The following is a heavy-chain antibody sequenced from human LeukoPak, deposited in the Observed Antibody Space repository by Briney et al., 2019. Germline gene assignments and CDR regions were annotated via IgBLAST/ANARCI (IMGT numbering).Heavy chain of an antibody. J-gene: IGHJ6*02. Sequence: GGSLRLSCAASGFTFSSYGMHWVCQAPGKGLEWVAVISYDGSNKYYADSVKGRFTISRDNSKNTLYLQMNSLRAEDTAVYYCAKPLYPRRNCSGGSCYSPSWDYYYGMDVWGQGTTVTVSS. D-gene: IGHD2-15*01. CDR3: AKPLYPRRNCSGGSCYSPSWDYYYGMDV. V-gene: IGHV3-30*18. CDR2: ISYDGSNK. CDR1: GFTFSSYG.